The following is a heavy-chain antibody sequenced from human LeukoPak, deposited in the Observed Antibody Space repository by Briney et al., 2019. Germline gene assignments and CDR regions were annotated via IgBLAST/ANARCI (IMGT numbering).Heavy chain of an antibody. CDR1: GFTFSNSA. J-gene: IGHJ4*02. V-gene: IGHV3-23*01. D-gene: IGHD4-17*01. CDR2: ISGSGRGSNT. Sequence: GGSLRLSCAASGFTFSNSAMSWVRQAPGKGLEWVSTISGSGRGSNTYYADSLKGRFTISRDNSKNTLYLQMNSLRAEDTAVYYCAKDLTTVNVWGQGALVTVSS. CDR3: AKDLTTVNV.